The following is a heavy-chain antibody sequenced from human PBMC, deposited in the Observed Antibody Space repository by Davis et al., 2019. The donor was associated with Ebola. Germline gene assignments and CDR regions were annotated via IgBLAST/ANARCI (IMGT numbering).Heavy chain of an antibody. CDR2: IKTDGSST. V-gene: IGHV3-74*01. CDR1: GFTFSSYW. J-gene: IGHJ4*02. D-gene: IGHD1-26*01. CDR3: ARDGEHYSDLDY. Sequence: GESLKISCAASGFTFSSYWMHWVRQGPGKGLAWVSRIKTDGSSTNYADSVKGRFTISRDNAKNTLYLQMDSLRAEDTAVYYCARDGEHYSDLDYWGQGTLVTVSS.